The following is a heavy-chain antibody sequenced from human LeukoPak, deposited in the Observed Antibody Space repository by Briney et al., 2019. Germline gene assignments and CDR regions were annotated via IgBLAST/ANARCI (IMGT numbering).Heavy chain of an antibody. CDR1: GGSISSGGYS. J-gene: IGHJ4*02. V-gene: IGHV4-30-2*01. CDR3: ARVRGSGSYFDY. Sequence: SETLSLTCAVSGGSISSGGYSWSWIRQPPGKGLEWIGYIYHSGSTYYNPSLKSRVTISVDRSKNQFSLKLSSVTAADTAVYYRARVRGSGSYFDYWGQGTLVTVSS. CDR2: IYHSGST. D-gene: IGHD3-10*01.